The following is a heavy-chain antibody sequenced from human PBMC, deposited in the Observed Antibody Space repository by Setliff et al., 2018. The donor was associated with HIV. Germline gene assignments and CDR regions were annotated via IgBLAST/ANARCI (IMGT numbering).Heavy chain of an antibody. CDR2: ISAYNGNT. CDR3: ARRARESTALHSDWNDALFFDY. J-gene: IGHJ4*02. CDR1: GYTFTSYG. V-gene: IGHV1-18*01. Sequence: ASVKVSCKASGYTFTSYGISWVRQAPGQGLEWMGWISAYNGNTNYAQKLQGRVTMTTDTSTGTAYMELRSLRSDDTAVYYCARRARESTALHSDWNDALFFDYWGQGTLVTVSS. D-gene: IGHD1-1*01.